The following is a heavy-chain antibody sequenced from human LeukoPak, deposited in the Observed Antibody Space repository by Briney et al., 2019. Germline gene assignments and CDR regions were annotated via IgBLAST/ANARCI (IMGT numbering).Heavy chain of an antibody. D-gene: IGHD3-9*01. Sequence: GGSLRLSCAASGFTFSSYSMNWVRQAPGKGLEWVSSISSSSSYIYYADSVEGRFTISRDNAKNSLYLQMNSLRAEDTAVYYCARVPKVGYFDWFPGVYYYYYMDVWGKGTTVTVSS. V-gene: IGHV3-21*01. CDR3: ARVPKVGYFDWFPGVYYYYYMDV. CDR1: GFTFSSYS. CDR2: ISSSSSYI. J-gene: IGHJ6*03.